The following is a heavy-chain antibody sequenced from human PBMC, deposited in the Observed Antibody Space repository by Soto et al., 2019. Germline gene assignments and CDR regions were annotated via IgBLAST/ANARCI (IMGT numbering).Heavy chain of an antibody. D-gene: IGHD3-3*01. CDR3: ARGVLFVERAYMDV. V-gene: IGHV1-69*08. Sequence: QVQLVQSGPEVKKPGSSVQVSCKASGDTLTSYGFSWVRQAPGHGLEWMGRIIPIQGTAKYAQKFQGRLTITADKSTNTVYMKLSSLRAEDTAVYYCARGVLFVERAYMDVWGRGTTVTVSS. CDR1: GDTLTSYG. J-gene: IGHJ6*03. CDR2: IIPIQGTA.